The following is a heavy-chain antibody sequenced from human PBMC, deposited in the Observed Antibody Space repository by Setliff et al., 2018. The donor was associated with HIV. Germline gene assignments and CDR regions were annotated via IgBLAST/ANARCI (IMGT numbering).Heavy chain of an antibody. V-gene: IGHV1-69*13. D-gene: IGHD2-15*01. Sequence: SVKVSCKASGDTFTSHAISWVRQAPGQGLEWMGGIIPIFGTPNYAQKFKGRLTITADESTSTVYMELSSLRSEDTAVYYCARDPRDIVVVIAPEPEPYYYYGMDVWGEGTTITVSS. CDR3: ARDPRDIVVVIAPEPEPYYYYGMDV. J-gene: IGHJ6*04. CDR2: IIPIFGTP. CDR1: GDTFTSHA.